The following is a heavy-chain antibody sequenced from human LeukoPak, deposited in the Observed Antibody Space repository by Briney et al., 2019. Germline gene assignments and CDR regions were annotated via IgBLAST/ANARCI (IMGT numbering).Heavy chain of an antibody. Sequence: PSETLSLTCTVSGDSISSGDYYWSWIRQHPGKGLEWIAYISNRGGSYYNPSLKGRVTLSVDTSKNLLSLKLTSVTAADTAVYYCARDSLDQQLFNQGWFDPWGQGTLVTVSS. V-gene: IGHV4-31*03. CDR3: ARDSLDQQLFNQGWFDP. CDR2: ISNRGGS. J-gene: IGHJ5*02. D-gene: IGHD6-13*01. CDR1: GDSISSGDYY.